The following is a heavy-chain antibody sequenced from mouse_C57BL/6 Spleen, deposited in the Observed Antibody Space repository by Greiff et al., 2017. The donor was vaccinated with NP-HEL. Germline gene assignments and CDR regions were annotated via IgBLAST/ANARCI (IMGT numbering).Heavy chain of an antibody. CDR2: INPSTGGT. Sequence: EVQLQESGPELVKPGASVKISCKASGYSFTGYYMNWVKQSPEKSLEWIGEINPSTGGTTYNQKFKAKATLTVDKSSSTAYMQLKSLTSEDSAVYYCARWGGNYPYYFDYWGQGTTLTVSS. J-gene: IGHJ2*01. V-gene: IGHV1-42*01. CDR1: GYSFTGYY. CDR3: ARWGGNYPYYFDY. D-gene: IGHD2-1*01.